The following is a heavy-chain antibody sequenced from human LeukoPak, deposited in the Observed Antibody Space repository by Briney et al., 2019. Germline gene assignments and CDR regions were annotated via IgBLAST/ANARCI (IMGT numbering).Heavy chain of an antibody. CDR3: ARATHDYADY. CDR1: GGSFSGYY. Sequence: YPSETLSLTCAVYGGSFSGYYWSWIRQPPGKGLEWIGSIYYSGSTYYNPSLKSRVTISVDTSKNQFSLKLSSVTAADTAVYYCARATHDYADYWGQGTLVTVSS. V-gene: IGHV4-34*01. CDR2: IYYSGST. J-gene: IGHJ4*02.